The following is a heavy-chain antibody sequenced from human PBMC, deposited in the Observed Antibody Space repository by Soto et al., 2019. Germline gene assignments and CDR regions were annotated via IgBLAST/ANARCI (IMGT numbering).Heavy chain of an antibody. CDR1: GFTFSSYD. Sequence: EVQLVESGGGLVQPGGSLRLSCAASGFTFSSYDMHWVRQATGKGLEWVSAIGTAGDTYYPGAVKGRFTISRENAKNSLYLQMNSLRAEDTAVYYCARGQPPDITMVRGVRNTYYCYGMDVWGQGTTVTVSS. J-gene: IGHJ6*02. D-gene: IGHD3-10*01. V-gene: IGHV3-13*01. CDR3: ARGQPPDITMVRGVRNTYYCYGMDV. CDR2: IGTAGDT.